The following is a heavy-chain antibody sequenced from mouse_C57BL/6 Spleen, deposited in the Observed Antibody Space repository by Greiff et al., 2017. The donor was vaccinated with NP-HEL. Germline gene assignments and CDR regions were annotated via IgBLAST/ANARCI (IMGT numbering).Heavy chain of an antibody. D-gene: IGHD2-5*01. V-gene: IGHV1-61*01. CDR1: GYTFTSYW. CDR2: IYPSDSET. Sequence: QVQLQQPGAELVRPGSSVKLSCKASGYTFTSYWLDWVKQRPGQGLEWIGNIYPSDSETHYNQKFKDKATLTVDKSSSTAYMQLSSLTSEDSAVYYCARQGSNYLPWFAYWGQGTLVTVSA. CDR3: ARQGSNYLPWFAY. J-gene: IGHJ3*01.